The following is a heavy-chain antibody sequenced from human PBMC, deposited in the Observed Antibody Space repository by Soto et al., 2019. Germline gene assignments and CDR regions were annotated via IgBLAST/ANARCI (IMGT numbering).Heavy chain of an antibody. CDR3: ARDSRGQVTMIVVVPSRAQTMDV. V-gene: IGHV1-18*01. CDR2: ISAYNGNT. D-gene: IGHD3-22*01. Sequence: ASVKVSCKASGYTFTSYGISWVRQAPGQGLEWMGWISAYNGNTNYAQKLQGRVTMTTDTSTSTAYMELRSLRSDDTAVYYCARDSRGQVTMIVVVPSRAQTMDVWGQGTTVTVSS. J-gene: IGHJ6*02. CDR1: GYTFTSYG.